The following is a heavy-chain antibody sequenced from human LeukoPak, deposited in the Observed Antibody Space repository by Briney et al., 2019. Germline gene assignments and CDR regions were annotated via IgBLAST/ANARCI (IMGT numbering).Heavy chain of an antibody. CDR1: GFTFSSYA. J-gene: IGHJ4*02. CDR3: AGIPRRSEVDY. V-gene: IGHV3-30*04. Sequence: GGFLRLSCAASGFTFSSYAMHWVRQAPGKGLEWVAVISYDGSNKYYADSVKGRFTISRDNSKNTLYLQMNSLRAEDTAVYYCAGIPRRSEVDYWGQGTLVTVSS. D-gene: IGHD1-14*01. CDR2: ISYDGSNK.